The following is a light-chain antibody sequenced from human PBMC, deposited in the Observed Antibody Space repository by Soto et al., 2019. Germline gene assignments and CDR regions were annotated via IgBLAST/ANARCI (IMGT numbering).Light chain of an antibody. CDR1: QGISSY. CDR2: AAS. CDR3: QQYYSYPPIT. V-gene: IGKV1-8*01. J-gene: IGKJ5*01. Sequence: AIRMTQSPSSLSASTGDRVTITCRASQGISSYLAWYQKKPVKAPKLLLYAASTLQSGVPSRFSGSGSGTDLTLTISCLQPEDFANYYCQQYYSYPPITFGQGTRLEI.